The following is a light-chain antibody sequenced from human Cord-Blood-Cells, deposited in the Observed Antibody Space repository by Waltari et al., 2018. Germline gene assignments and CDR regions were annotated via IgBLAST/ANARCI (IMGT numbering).Light chain of an antibody. CDR2: DAS. CDR3: QQRSNWPT. J-gene: IGKJ1*01. V-gene: IGKV3-11*01. CDR1: QSVSSY. Sequence: EIVLTQSPATLSLSPGERATLSCRASQSVSSYLAWYQQKPCQAPRLLIYDASNRATGIPARFSGSGSGTDFTLTIISLEPEDFAVYYCQQRSNWPTFGQGTKVEIK.